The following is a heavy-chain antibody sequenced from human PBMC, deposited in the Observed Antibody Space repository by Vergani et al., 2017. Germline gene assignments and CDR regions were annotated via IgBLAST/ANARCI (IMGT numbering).Heavy chain of an antibody. V-gene: IGHV4-39*01. J-gene: IGHJ5*02. CDR2: IYYSENK. D-gene: IGHD3-10*01. Sequence: QLQLQESGPGLVKPSETLSLTCTVSGGSITYGAFYWGWIRQSPGKGLEWIGSIYYSENKFYNPSLESRVTLSIDTTKNQFSLKLKSVTAADTAVYYCGRVADFYGLGSRLLDLWGQGILVTVSS. CDR1: GGSITYGAFY. CDR3: GRVADFYGLGSRLLDL.